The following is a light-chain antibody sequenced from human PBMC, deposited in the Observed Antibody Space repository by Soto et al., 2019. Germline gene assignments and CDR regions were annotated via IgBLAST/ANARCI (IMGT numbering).Light chain of an antibody. CDR2: GAS. CDR1: QSVCNRC. V-gene: IGKV3-20*01. Sequence: ETVLTQSPGTLSLSPGERVTLSCRASQSVCNRCLAWYQQKPGQSPRLLIYGASTRATGIPDRFSGSGSGTDFTLTISRLEPDDFAVYYCQHYGTTPWTFGQGTNVGIK. J-gene: IGKJ1*01. CDR3: QHYGTTPWT.